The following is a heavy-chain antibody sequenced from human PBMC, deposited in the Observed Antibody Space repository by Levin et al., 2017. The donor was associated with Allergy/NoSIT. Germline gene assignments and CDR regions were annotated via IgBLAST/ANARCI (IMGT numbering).Heavy chain of an antibody. CDR1: GFSLSTSVVG. CDR3: AHSTAAGYDFDY. V-gene: IGHV2-5*02. D-gene: IGHD6-13*01. CDR2: IYWDDDK. Sequence: SGPTLVKPTQTLTLTCTFSGFSLSTSVVGVGWIRQPPGKALEWLALIYWDDDKRYSPSLKSRLTITKGTSKNQVVLTMTNVDPVDTATYFCAHSTAAGYDFDYWGQGTLVTVSS. J-gene: IGHJ4*02.